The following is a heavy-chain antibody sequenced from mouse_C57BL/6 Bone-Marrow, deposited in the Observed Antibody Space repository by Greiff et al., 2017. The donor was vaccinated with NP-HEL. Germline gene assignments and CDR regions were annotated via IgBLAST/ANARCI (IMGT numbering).Heavy chain of an antibody. J-gene: IGHJ2*01. CDR2: INPNNGGT. D-gene: IGHD1-1*01. CDR1: GYTFTDYY. CDR3: ARNLHYGSLYCFDY. Sequence: VQLQQSGPELVKPGASVKISCKASGYTFTDYYMNWVKQSHGKSLEWIGDINPNNGGTSYNQKFKGKATLTVDQSSSTAYMEHRSLTSEDSAVYEGARNLHYGSLYCFDYWGQGTTLTVSA. V-gene: IGHV1-26*01.